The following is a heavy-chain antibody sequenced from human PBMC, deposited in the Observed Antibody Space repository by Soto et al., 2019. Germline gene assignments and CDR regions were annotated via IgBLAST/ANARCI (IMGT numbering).Heavy chain of an antibody. D-gene: IGHD2-15*01. CDR2: IYYSGST. CDR3: ARDRQRVVQRAFDI. CDR1: GGSISSYY. J-gene: IGHJ3*02. V-gene: IGHV4-59*12. Sequence: PSETLSLTCTVSGGSISSYYWSWIRQPPGKGLEWIGYIYYSGSTYYNPSLKSRVTISVDTSKNQFSLKLSSVAAADTAVYYCARDRQRVVQRAFDICGQGTMVTVSS.